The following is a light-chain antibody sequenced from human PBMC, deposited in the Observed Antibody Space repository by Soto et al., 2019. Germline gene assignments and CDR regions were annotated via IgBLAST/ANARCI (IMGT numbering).Light chain of an antibody. CDR2: GAS. V-gene: IGKV3-15*01. Sequence: IVMPQSPATLSVSLGERATLSCRASQSVSSNLAWYQQKPGQAPRLLIYGASTRATGIPARFSGSGSGTEFTLTISSLQSENFAVYYCQQYNNWPPPTFGQGTRLEIK. CDR1: QSVSSN. J-gene: IGKJ5*01. CDR3: QQYNNWPPPT.